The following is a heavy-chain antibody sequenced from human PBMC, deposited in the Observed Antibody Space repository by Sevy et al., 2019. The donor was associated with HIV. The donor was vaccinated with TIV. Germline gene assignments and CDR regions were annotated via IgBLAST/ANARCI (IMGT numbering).Heavy chain of an antibody. CDR3: ARVPSGYSSGWFPLFFDY. Sequence: SETLSLTCTVSGGSISSYYWSWIRQPPGKGLEWIGYIYYRGGTNYNPSLKSRVTISVDTSKNQFSLKLSSVTAADTAVYYCARVPSGYSSGWFPLFFDYWGQGTLVTVSS. J-gene: IGHJ4*02. V-gene: IGHV4-59*01. CDR1: GGSISSYY. CDR2: IYYRGGT. D-gene: IGHD6-19*01.